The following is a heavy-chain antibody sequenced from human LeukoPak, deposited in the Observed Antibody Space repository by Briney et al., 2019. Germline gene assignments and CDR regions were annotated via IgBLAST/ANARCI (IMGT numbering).Heavy chain of an antibody. CDR3: ARVRGYSYGHDY. J-gene: IGHJ4*02. D-gene: IGHD5-18*01. Sequence: KPSETLSLTCAVYGGSFSGYYWSWIRQPPGKGLEWIGEINHSGSTNYNPSLKSRVTISVDTSKNQFSLKLSSVTAADTAMYYCARVRGYSYGHDYWGQGTLVTVSS. CDR1: GGSFSGYY. V-gene: IGHV4-34*01. CDR2: INHSGST.